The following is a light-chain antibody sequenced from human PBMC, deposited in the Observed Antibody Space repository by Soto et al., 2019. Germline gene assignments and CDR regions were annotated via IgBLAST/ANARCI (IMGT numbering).Light chain of an antibody. Sequence: IVMTQSPATLSVSPGERATLSCRASQNIITYLAWYQQKPGQAPRLLIYDASDRATDIPARFSGSGSGTDFTLTVSSLEPEDFAVYYCQQRSDWPVTFGQGTKV. CDR3: QQRSDWPVT. V-gene: IGKV3-11*01. CDR1: QNIITY. CDR2: DAS. J-gene: IGKJ1*01.